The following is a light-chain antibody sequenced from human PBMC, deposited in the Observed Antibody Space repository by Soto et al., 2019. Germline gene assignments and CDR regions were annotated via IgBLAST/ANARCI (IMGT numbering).Light chain of an antibody. CDR2: ATS. J-gene: IGKJ3*01. CDR3: QQSYIIPFT. CDR1: QNISSY. Sequence: DIQMTQSPSSLSASVGCRVTITCRASQNISSYLHWFQQKPGKAPRLVIYATSSLQSGVPSRFSGSGSGTDFTLTISSLQPEDSATYYCQQSYIIPFTFGPGTKVDIK. V-gene: IGKV1-39*01.